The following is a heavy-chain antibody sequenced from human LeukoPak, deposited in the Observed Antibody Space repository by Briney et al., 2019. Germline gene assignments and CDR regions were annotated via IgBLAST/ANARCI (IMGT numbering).Heavy chain of an antibody. CDR2: INHSGST. J-gene: IGHJ5*02. V-gene: IGHV4-34*01. CDR1: GGSFSDYY. CDR3: AKGHRYSSGWYWSHWFDP. Sequence: TSETLSLTCAVYGGSFSDYYWTWIRQPPGKGLGWIGEINHSGSTNYNPSLKSRVTISVDTSKKQFFLRLSSVTAADTAVYYCAKGHRYSSGWYWSHWFDPWGQGTLVTVSS. D-gene: IGHD6-19*01.